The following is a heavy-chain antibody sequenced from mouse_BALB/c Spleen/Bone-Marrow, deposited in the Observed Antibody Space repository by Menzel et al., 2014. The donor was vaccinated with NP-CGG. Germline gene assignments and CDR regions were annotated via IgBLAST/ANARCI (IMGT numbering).Heavy chain of an antibody. CDR2: IWAGGST. V-gene: IGHV2-9*02. D-gene: IGHD2-14*01. J-gene: IGHJ4*01. CDR1: GFSLISYG. Sequence: QVQLKQSGPGLVAPSQSLSITCTVSGFSLISYGVRWVRQPPGKGLEWLGVIWAGGSTNYNSALMSRLSISKDNSKSQVFLKMNSLQTDDTAMYYCARVGYRYDGYAMDYWGQGTSVTVSS. CDR3: ARVGYRYDGYAMDY.